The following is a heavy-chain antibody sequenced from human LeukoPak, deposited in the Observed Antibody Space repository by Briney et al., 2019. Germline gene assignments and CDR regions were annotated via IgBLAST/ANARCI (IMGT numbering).Heavy chain of an antibody. CDR3: ARAGDESTGPYHSLHF. D-gene: IGHD2-8*02. J-gene: IGHJ3*01. V-gene: IGHV1-2*02. CDR1: GYTFDENH. CDR2: INPKSGAT. Sequence: AAVNVSCKSSGYTFDENHIHGVRQAPGQGREGMGWINPKSGATDSAQQLQGRLTMTSDTSIGTASMDLSGLGLDDTGSDYCARAGDESTGPYHSLHFWGQGTMVTVSS.